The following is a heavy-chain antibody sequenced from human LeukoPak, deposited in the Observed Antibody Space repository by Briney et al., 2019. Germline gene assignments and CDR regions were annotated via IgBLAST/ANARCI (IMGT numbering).Heavy chain of an antibody. Sequence: GASVKVSCKASGYTFTVYYMHWVRQAPGQGLEWMGWINPNSGGTNYAQKFQGRVTMTRDTSISTAYMELSRLRSEDTAVYYCARAYYHDSSDYYFPLDYWGQGTLVTVSS. D-gene: IGHD3-22*01. V-gene: IGHV1-2*02. J-gene: IGHJ4*02. CDR1: GYTFTVYY. CDR3: ARAYYHDSSDYYFPLDY. CDR2: INPNSGGT.